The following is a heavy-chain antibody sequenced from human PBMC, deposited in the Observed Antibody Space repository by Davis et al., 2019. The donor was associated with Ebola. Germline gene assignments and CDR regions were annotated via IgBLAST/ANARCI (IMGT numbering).Heavy chain of an antibody. CDR1: GGSFSGYY. CDR2: INHSGTT. Sequence: SETLSLTCAVYGGSFSGYYWSWIRQPPGKGLEWIGEINHSGTTYYNPSLKSRLAISVDTSRNQFSLRLRSVTATDTAVYYCARQTYSGSGSGFDPWGPGTLVTVSS. J-gene: IGHJ5*02. D-gene: IGHD3-10*01. CDR3: ARQTYSGSGSGFDP. V-gene: IGHV4-34*01.